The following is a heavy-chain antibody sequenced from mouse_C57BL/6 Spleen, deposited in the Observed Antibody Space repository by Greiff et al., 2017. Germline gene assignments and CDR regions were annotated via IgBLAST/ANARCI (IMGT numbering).Heavy chain of an antibody. CDR1: GYTFTDYE. D-gene: IGHD2-1*01. CDR2: IDPETGGT. Sequence: VQLQQSGAELVRPGASVTLSCKASGYTFTDYEMHWVKQTPVHGLEWIGAIDPETGGTAYNQKFKGKAKLTADKSSSPAYMELRSLTSEDSAVYYCTSNYPWGTGTTVTVSS. V-gene: IGHV1-15*01. CDR3: TSNYP. J-gene: IGHJ1*03.